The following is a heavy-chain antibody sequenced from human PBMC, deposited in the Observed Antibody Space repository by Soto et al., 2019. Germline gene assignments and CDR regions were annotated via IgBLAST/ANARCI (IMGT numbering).Heavy chain of an antibody. CDR2: IWYDGTDK. CDR3: ARDLQNYDSSGYFDQ. CDR1: GFTFRSYA. Sequence: GGSLRLSCAASGFTFRSYAMHWVRQAPGKGLEWVAVIWYDGTDKYYADSVKGRFTISRDNSRNTLNLQMNSLRAEDTAVYYCARDLQNYDSSGYFDQWGQGTLVTVSS. D-gene: IGHD3-22*01. V-gene: IGHV3-33*01. J-gene: IGHJ4*02.